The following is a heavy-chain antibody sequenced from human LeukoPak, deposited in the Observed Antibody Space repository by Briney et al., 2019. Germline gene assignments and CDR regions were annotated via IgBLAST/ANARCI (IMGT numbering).Heavy chain of an antibody. CDR1: GGSISSSSYY. J-gene: IGHJ4*02. Sequence: PSETLSLACTVSGGSISSSSYYWGWIRQPPGKGREWIGSIYYRGSTYYNPSLKSRVTISVDTSKNQLSLKLSSVTAADTAVYYCARHIVATITGVDYWGQGTLVTVSS. D-gene: IGHD5-12*01. CDR3: ARHIVATITGVDY. V-gene: IGHV4-39*01. CDR2: IYYRGST.